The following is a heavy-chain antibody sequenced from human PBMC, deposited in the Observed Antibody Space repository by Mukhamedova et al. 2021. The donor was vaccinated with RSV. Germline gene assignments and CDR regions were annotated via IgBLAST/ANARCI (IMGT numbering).Heavy chain of an antibody. CDR3: VKDRREHGAGTYDFGC. CDR2: ISWNSGSI. CDR1: A. Sequence: AMHWVRQAPGKGLEWVARISWNSGSISYGGSVRGRFTISRENAKNSLYLQMNRLRVEDTALYYCVKDRREHGAGTYDFGCWGQGT. J-gene: IGHJ4*02. D-gene: IGHD1-26*01. V-gene: IGHV3-9*01.